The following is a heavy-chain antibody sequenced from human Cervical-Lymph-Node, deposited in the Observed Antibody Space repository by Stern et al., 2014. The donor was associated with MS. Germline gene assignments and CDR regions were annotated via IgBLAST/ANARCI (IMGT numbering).Heavy chain of an antibody. CDR2: IYPVDSDT. D-gene: IGHD2-2*02. Sequence: EMQLVESGAEVKKPGESLKISCKASGYSFTSSWIGWVRQMPGKGLEWMGIIYPVDSDTRYRPSFQGQVTMSADKSINTAYLQWSSLKASDTAMYYCARPGELCGSTNCYIGYWGQGTLVTVSS. CDR3: ARPGELCGSTNCYIGY. CDR1: GYSFTSSW. J-gene: IGHJ4*02. V-gene: IGHV5-51*03.